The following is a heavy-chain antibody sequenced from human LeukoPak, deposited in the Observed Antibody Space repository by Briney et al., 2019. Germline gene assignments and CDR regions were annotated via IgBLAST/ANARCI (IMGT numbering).Heavy chain of an antibody. J-gene: IGHJ4*02. CDR2: INPNSGGT. CDR3: ARVADSSGYRDYFDY. V-gene: IGHV1-2*02. D-gene: IGHD3-22*01. Sequence: ASVKVSCEASGYTFTSYDINWVRQATGQGLEWMGWINPNSGGTNYAQKFQGRVTMTRDTSISTAYMELSRLRSDDTAVYYCARVADSSGYRDYFDYWGQGTLVTVSS. CDR1: GYTFTSYD.